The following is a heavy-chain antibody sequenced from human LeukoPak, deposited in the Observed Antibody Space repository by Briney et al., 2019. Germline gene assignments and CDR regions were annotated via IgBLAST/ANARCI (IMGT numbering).Heavy chain of an antibody. D-gene: IGHD2-2*02. V-gene: IGHV3-30*02. CDR1: GFTFSSYG. Sequence: PGGSLRLSCAASGFTFSSYGMHWVRQAPGKGLEWVAFIRYDGSNKYYADSVKGRFTISRDNSKNTLYLQMNSLRAEDTAVYYCARERRAGFVVVPAAIRGNWFDPWGQGTLVTVSS. CDR3: ARERRAGFVVVPAAIRGNWFDP. J-gene: IGHJ5*02. CDR2: IRYDGSNK.